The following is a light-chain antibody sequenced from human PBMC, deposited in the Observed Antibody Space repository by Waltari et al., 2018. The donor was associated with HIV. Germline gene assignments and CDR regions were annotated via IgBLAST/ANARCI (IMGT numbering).Light chain of an antibody. CDR2: MNN. Sequence: QSGLTQPPSVSKSLRQTALLPCDGDINNVGNQGAAWLQQHQGRPPKLLSYMNNNRPSGVSGRFSSSRSADTAYLSISLLQSDDEADYFCSSWDSSLSAWVFGGGTRLTVL. CDR3: SSWDSSLSAWV. J-gene: IGLJ3*02. V-gene: IGLV10-54*01. CDR1: INNVGNQG.